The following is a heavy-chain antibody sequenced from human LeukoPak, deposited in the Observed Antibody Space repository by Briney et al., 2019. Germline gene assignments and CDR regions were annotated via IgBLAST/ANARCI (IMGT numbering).Heavy chain of an antibody. CDR1: GFTFSSYS. D-gene: IGHD3-10*01. Sequence: NPGGSLRLSCAASGFTFSSYSMNWVRQAPGKGLEWVSSISSSSSYIYYADSVKGRFTISRDNAKNSLYLQMNSLRAKDTAVYYCARENYYGSGSQYFDYWGQGTLVTVSS. V-gene: IGHV3-21*01. CDR3: ARENYYGSGSQYFDY. CDR2: ISSSSSYI. J-gene: IGHJ4*02.